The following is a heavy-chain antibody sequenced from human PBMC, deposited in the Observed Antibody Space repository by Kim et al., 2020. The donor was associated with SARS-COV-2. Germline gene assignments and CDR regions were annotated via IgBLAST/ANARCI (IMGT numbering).Heavy chain of an antibody. Sequence: VKGRFNLSRDNSKNTLYLQMNSLRAEDTAVYYCARDREYSSGWYGNWFDPWGQGTLVTVSS. J-gene: IGHJ5*02. V-gene: IGHV3-30*01. D-gene: IGHD6-19*01. CDR3: ARDREYSSGWYGNWFDP.